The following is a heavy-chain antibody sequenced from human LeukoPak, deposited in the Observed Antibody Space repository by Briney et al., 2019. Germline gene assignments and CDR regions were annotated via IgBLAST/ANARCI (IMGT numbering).Heavy chain of an antibody. CDR2: ISWDGGST. CDR1: GFTFDDYT. V-gene: IGHV3-43*01. Sequence: GGSLRLSCAASGFTFDDYTMHWVRQAPGKGLEWVSLISWDGGSTYYADSVKGRFTISRDNSKNSLYLQMSSLRTEDTALYYCAKDILNVVVVPAAITDGMDVWGQGTTVTVSS. J-gene: IGHJ6*02. CDR3: AKDILNVVVVPAAITDGMDV. D-gene: IGHD2-2*01.